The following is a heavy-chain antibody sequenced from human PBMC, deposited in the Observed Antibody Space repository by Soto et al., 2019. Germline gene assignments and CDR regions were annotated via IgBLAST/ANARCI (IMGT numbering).Heavy chain of an antibody. D-gene: IGHD1-7*01. CDR2: IITIFSTA. V-gene: IGHV1-69*13. CDR1: GCTFSSYA. J-gene: IGHJ6*02. Sequence: LVQVSCKASGCTFSSYAISWVRQAPGKGLDWMGGIITIFSTANYAQKFQGRVTITADESTSTAYMELSSLRSEETAVYYCASIQVTGTTDYYYYGMDVWGQGTTVTVS. CDR3: ASIQVTGTTDYYYYGMDV.